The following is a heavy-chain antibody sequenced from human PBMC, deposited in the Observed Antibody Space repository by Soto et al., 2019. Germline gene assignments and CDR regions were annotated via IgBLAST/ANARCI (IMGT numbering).Heavy chain of an antibody. CDR1: GFTISGKKY. CDR2: LYDIDGS. CDR3: ATWHEREHAYDV. V-gene: IGHV3-53*01. D-gene: IGHD1-1*01. J-gene: IGHJ3*01. Sequence: DVQLVEFGGGLIQPGESLRLSCAAFGFTISGKKYVAWVRQAPGKGLEWVSALYDIDGSFYADSVKGRFTTSSDSSKTTVYLQMNDLRPDDTAVYYCATWHEREHAYDVWGLGTTVTVSS.